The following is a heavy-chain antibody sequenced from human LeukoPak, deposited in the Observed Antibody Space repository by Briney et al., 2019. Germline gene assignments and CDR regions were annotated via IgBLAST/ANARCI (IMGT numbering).Heavy chain of an antibody. J-gene: IGHJ5*02. V-gene: IGHV1-2*02. CDR1: GYTFTGYY. CDR2: INPNSGGT. CDR3: ARELRRGGRANDP. D-gene: IGHD3-10*01. Sequence: ASVKVSCKASGYTFTGYYMHWVRQAPGQGLEWMGWINPNSGGTNYAQKFQGRVTMTRDTPISTAYMELSRLRSDDTAVYYCARELRRGGRANDPWGQGTLVTVSS.